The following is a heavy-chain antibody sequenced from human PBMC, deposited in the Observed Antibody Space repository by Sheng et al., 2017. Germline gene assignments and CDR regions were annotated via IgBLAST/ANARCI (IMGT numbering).Heavy chain of an antibody. CDR1: GGTFSSYA. Sequence: QVQLVQSGAEVKKPGSSVKVSCKASGGTFSSYAISWVRQAPGQGLEWMGGIIPILGIANYAQKFQGRVTITADKSTSTAYMELSSLRSEDTAVYYCARARYCSSTSCYAQGVYYYYYMDVWGKGTTVTVSS. CDR3: ARARYCSSTSCYAQGVYYYYYMDV. CDR2: IIPILGIA. D-gene: IGHD2-2*01. J-gene: IGHJ6*03. V-gene: IGHV1-69*04.